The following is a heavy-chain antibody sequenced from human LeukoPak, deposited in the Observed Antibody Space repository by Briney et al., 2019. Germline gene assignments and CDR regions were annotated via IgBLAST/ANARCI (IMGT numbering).Heavy chain of an antibody. CDR1: GFSFSSYS. V-gene: IGHV3-48*04. Sequence: GGSLRLSCAASGFSFSSYSMNWVRQAPGKGLEYVSYISSGSGTIYYADSVQGRFTISRDNAKNSLYLQMNSLSAEDTAVYYCARAQKYSYDAFDIWGQGTMVTVSS. CDR3: ARAQKYSYDAFDI. J-gene: IGHJ3*02. D-gene: IGHD4-11*01. CDR2: ISSGSGTI.